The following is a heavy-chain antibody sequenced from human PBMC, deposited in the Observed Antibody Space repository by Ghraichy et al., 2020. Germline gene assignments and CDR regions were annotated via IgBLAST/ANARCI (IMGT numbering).Heavy chain of an antibody. CDR3: ARGPYCSSTSCPRDYYYYMDV. CDR2: IIPIFGTA. CDR1: GGTFSSYA. D-gene: IGHD2-2*01. Sequence: SVKVSCKASGGTFSSYAISWVRQAPGQGLEWMGGIIPIFGTANYAQKFQGRVTITADESTSTAYMELSSLRSEDTAVYYCARGPYCSSTSCPRDYYYYMDVWRKGTTVTVSS. V-gene: IGHV1-69*13. J-gene: IGHJ6*03.